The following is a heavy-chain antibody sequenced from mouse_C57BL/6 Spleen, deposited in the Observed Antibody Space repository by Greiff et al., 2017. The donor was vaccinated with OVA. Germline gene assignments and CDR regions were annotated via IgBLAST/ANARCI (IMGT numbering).Heavy chain of an antibody. CDR2: ISSGSSTI. J-gene: IGHJ3*01. D-gene: IGHD1-1*01. CDR1: GFTFSDYG. Sequence: EVQVVESGGGLVKPGGSLKLSCAASGFTFSDYGMHWVRQAPEKGLEWVAYISSGSSTIYYADTVKGRFTISRDNAKNTLFLQMTSLRSEDTAMYYCANYYGSSYEWFAYWGQGTLVTVSA. CDR3: ANYYGSSYEWFAY. V-gene: IGHV5-17*01.